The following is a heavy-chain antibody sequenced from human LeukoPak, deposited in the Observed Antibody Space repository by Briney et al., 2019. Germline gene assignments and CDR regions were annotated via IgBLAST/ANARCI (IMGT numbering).Heavy chain of an antibody. Sequence: SETLSLTCTVSGASISSTNNFWGWIRQTPGKGLEWIATIYYSVSTYYNPSLKSRLSISVDTSKNQFSLRLTSVTAADTAVYYCARQTGSGLFILPGGQGTLVTASS. D-gene: IGHD3/OR15-3a*01. V-gene: IGHV4-39*01. J-gene: IGHJ4*02. CDR1: GASISSTNNF. CDR3: ARQTGSGLFILP. CDR2: IYYSVST.